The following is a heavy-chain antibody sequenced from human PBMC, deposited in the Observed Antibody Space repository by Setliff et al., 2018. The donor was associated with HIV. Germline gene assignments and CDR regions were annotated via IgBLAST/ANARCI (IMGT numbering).Heavy chain of an antibody. V-gene: IGHV4-4*09. Sequence: SETLSLTCTVSGVSISNYYWSWIRQPPGKGLEWIGNIYTSGSTDYNPSLKSRLTISVDTPKNQFSLKLSSVTAADTAVYYCASHQHNFTGYYYYYYYMAVWGRGTMVTVSS. J-gene: IGHJ6*03. CDR1: GVSISNYY. CDR2: IYTSGST. CDR3: ASHQHNFTGYYYYYYYMAV. D-gene: IGHD3-9*01.